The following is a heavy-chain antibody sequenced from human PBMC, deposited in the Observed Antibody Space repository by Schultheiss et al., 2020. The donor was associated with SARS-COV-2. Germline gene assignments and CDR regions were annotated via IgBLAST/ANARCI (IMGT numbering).Heavy chain of an antibody. D-gene: IGHD3-9*01. CDR1: GFTFSSYP. CDR3: ARDYDILTGYYISETY. CDR2: ISYDGSNK. J-gene: IGHJ4*02. V-gene: IGHV3-30*04. Sequence: GGSLRLSCAASGFTFSSYPMHWVRQAPGKGLEWVAVISYDGSNKYYADSVKGRFTISRDNSKNTLYLQMNSLRAEDTAVYYCARDYDILTGYYISETYWGQGTLVTVSS.